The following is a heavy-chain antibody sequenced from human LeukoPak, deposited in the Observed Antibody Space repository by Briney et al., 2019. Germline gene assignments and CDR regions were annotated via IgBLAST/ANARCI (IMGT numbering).Heavy chain of an antibody. CDR3: FREDYYYYGMDV. Sequence: VASVKVSCKVSGYTLTELSIHWVRQAPGQGLEWMGMINLSGGSTSYAQKFQGRVTMTRYTSTSTVYLELSSLRSEDTAVYFCFREDYYYYGMDVWGQGTTVTVSS. J-gene: IGHJ6*02. CDR1: GYTLTELS. CDR2: INLSGGST. V-gene: IGHV1-46*01. D-gene: IGHD3-10*01.